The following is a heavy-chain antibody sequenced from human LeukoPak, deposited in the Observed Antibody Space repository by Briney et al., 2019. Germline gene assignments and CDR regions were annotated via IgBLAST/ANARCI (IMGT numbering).Heavy chain of an antibody. CDR1: GYSLTSYW. D-gene: IGHD5-24*01. Sequence: GESLKISCKGSGYSLTSYWSGWVRQMPGKGLEWMGIIYPGVSDTRYSPSFQGQVTISAEKSISTAYLQWSSLKASDTALYYCASRKKGMATAGFDYWGQGTLVTVSS. CDR3: ASRKKGMATAGFDY. CDR2: IYPGVSDT. J-gene: IGHJ4*02. V-gene: IGHV5-51*01.